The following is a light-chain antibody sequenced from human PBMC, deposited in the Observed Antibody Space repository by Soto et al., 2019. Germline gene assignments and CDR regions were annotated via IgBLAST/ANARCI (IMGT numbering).Light chain of an antibody. CDR1: RSDIGAYNF. V-gene: IGLV2-14*03. CDR3: SSWTSSTTMI. Sequence: QSALTQPASVSGSPGQSITISCTGTRSDIGAYNFVSWYQQHPGEVPKLILYDVNVRPSGVSNRFSGSKSGNTASLTIAGLQDEDDADYYCSSWTSSTTMIFGGGTKLTVL. CDR2: DVN. J-gene: IGLJ2*01.